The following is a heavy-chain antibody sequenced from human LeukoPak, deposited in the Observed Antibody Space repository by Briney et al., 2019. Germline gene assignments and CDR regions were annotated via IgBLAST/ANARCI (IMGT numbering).Heavy chain of an antibody. CDR3: ARKYTAMAPPDY. CDR2: ISSSSSYT. J-gene: IGHJ4*02. V-gene: IGHV3-11*06. D-gene: IGHD5-18*01. Sequence: GGSLRLSCAASGFTFSDYYMGWIRQAPGKGLEWVSYISSSSSYTNYADSVKGRFTISRDNAKNSLYLQMNSLRAEDTAVYYCARKYTAMAPPDYWGQGTLVTVSS. CDR1: GFTFSDYY.